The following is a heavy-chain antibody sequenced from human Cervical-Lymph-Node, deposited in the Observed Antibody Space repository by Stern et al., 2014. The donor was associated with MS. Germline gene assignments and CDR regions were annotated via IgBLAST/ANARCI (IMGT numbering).Heavy chain of an antibody. Sequence: QMQLVQSGGGVVQPGRSLRLSCEGSRYSFSRLAMHWVRQAPGKGLDWVAVISHDGGRKYYADSVKGRFTISRDNSKNSLYLEMNSVRPDDTAVYRCARAHQFAGATEYWGQGTLVTVSS. J-gene: IGHJ4*02. V-gene: IGHV3-30*04. CDR3: ARAHQFAGATEY. CDR2: ISHDGGRK. CDR1: RYSFSRLA. D-gene: IGHD3-16*01.